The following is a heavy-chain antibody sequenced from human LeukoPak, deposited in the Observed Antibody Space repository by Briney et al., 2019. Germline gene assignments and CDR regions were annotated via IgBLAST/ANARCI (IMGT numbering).Heavy chain of an antibody. CDR3: ARTDIVLMVYAIVHFDL. D-gene: IGHD2-8*01. CDR1: GGSISSGSYY. J-gene: IGHJ2*01. V-gene: IGHV4-39*01. CDR2: IYYSGST. Sequence: SETLSLTCTVSGGSISSGSYYWGWIRQPPGKGLEWIASIYYSGSTYYNPSLKSRVTICVDTSKNKFSLKLNSVTAADTAVYYCARTDIVLMVYAIVHFDLWGRGTLVTVSS.